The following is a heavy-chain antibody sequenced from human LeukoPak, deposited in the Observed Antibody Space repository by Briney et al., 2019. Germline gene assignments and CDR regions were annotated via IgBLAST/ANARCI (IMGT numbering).Heavy chain of an antibody. D-gene: IGHD2-8*01. CDR3: ARGLSYCSNGICPFDY. Sequence: GGSLRLSCAPSGFSFSSYWMAWVRQAPGKGLEWVGNIKQDGSEQYYVDSLQGRFTISRDNAKNSLYLQMNSLRVEDTAVYYCARGLSYCSNGICPFDYWGQGTLVTVSS. CDR2: IKQDGSEQ. J-gene: IGHJ4*02. V-gene: IGHV3-7*01. CDR1: GFSFSSYW.